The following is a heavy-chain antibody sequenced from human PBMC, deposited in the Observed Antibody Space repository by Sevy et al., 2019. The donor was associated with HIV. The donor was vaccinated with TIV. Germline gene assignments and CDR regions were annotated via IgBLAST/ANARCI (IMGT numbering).Heavy chain of an antibody. J-gene: IGHJ4*02. D-gene: IGHD3-3*01. Sequence: ASVKVTCKASGYSFTNYAIHWVRQAPGQGLEWMGCIKTDNGNTKYSQRCQGRVTITRDTSATTAYMEMSSLRYDDTALYFCARGKGGIFGVVVGQFDSWGQGTLVTVSS. CDR3: ARGKGGIFGVVVGQFDS. CDR2: IKTDNGNT. CDR1: GYSFTNYA. V-gene: IGHV1-3*04.